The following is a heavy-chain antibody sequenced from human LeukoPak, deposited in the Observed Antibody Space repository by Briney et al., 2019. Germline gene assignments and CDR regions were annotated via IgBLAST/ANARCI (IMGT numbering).Heavy chain of an antibody. CDR1: GITFSTSG. CDR2: ISSSGNTT. J-gene: IGHJ4*02. D-gene: IGHD3-16*01. V-gene: IGHV3-48*02. Sequence: GGSLRLSCAASGITFSTSGMHWVRQAPGKGLEWVSYISSSGNTTYYADSVKGRFTISRDNAKDSLYLQMNSLRDEDTAVYYCARGQGGVHDYWGQGTLVTVSS. CDR3: ARGQGGVHDY.